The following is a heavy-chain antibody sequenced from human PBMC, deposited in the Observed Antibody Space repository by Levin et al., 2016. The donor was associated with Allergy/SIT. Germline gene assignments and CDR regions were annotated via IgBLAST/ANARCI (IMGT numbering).Heavy chain of an antibody. V-gene: IGHV3-66*03. Sequence: GESLKISCAATGFSVSHNYMNWVRQAPGKGLEWVSVMYTRGGTDYADSVKGRFTISRDDSRNTLFLQMDSLRPDDTAVYYCAGDAPFGGQLDFDYWGQGTLVTVSS. CDR2: MYTRGGT. J-gene: IGHJ4*02. CDR1: GFSVSHNY. CDR3: AGDAPFGGQLDFDY. D-gene: IGHD3-16*01.